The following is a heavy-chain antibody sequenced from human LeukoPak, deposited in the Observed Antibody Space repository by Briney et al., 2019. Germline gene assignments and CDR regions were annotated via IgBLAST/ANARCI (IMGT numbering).Heavy chain of an antibody. D-gene: IGHD6-19*01. J-gene: IGHJ4*02. CDR3: AKGGSSGLFYFDY. CDR2: ISWSSGSI. Sequence: GGSLRLSCAASGFTFDDYAMHWVRQAPGKGLEWVSGISWSSGSIGYADSVKGRFTISRDNAKNSLYLQMNSLRAEDTALYYCAKGGSSGLFYFDYWGQGTLVTVSS. V-gene: IGHV3-9*01. CDR1: GFTFDDYA.